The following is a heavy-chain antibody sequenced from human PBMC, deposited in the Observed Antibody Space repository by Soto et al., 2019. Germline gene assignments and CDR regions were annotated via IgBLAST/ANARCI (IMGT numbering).Heavy chain of an antibody. Sequence: PGGSLRLSCAASGFTFSSYSMNWVRQAPGKGLEWVSYISSSSSTIYYADSVKGRFTISRDNAKNSLYLQMNSLRDEDTAVYYCARDQGAYCGGDCPYDAFDIWGQGTMVTVSS. CDR3: ARDQGAYCGGDCPYDAFDI. CDR1: GFTFSSYS. V-gene: IGHV3-48*02. CDR2: ISSSSSTI. J-gene: IGHJ3*02. D-gene: IGHD2-21*02.